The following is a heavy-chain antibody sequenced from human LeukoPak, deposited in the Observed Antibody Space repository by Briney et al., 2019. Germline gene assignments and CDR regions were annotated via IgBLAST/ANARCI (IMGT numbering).Heavy chain of an antibody. CDR1: GNTFAGYY. Sequence: DSVKVSCKASGNTFAGYYVHWVRQAPGQGLEWMGWINTHNHATNYAQNFQGRVTMTTDTSVTTAYMELSRVRSDDTAIYYCARFTVALDYWGQGTLVTVSS. D-gene: IGHD4-17*01. CDR2: INTHNHAT. V-gene: IGHV1-2*02. CDR3: ARFTVALDY. J-gene: IGHJ4*02.